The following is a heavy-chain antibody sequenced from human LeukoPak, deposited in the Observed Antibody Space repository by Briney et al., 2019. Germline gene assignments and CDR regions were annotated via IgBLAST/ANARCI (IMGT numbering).Heavy chain of an antibody. CDR1: GFTFDDYA. CDR3: AKDMGSHGYSYGSFDY. Sequence: GRSLRLSCAASGFTFDDYAMHWVRQAPGKGLEWVSGISWNSGSIGYADSVKGRFTISRDNAKNSLYLQMNSLRAEDTALYYCAKDMGSHGYSYGSFDYWGQGTLVTVSS. D-gene: IGHD5-18*01. V-gene: IGHV3-9*01. J-gene: IGHJ4*02. CDR2: ISWNSGSI.